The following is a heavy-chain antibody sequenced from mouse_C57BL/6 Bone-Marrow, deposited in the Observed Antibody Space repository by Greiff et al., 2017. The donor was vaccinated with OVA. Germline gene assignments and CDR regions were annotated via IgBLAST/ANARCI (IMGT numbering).Heavy chain of an antibody. CDR2: INPNNGGT. Sequence: EVQLQQSGPELVKPGASVKISCKASGYTFTDYYMTWVKQSHGKSLEWIGDINPNNGGTSYNQKFKGKATLTVDKSSSTAYMELRSLTSEDSAVYYCANSKGDYWGQGTTLTVSS. D-gene: IGHD2-5*01. CDR3: ANSKGDY. V-gene: IGHV1-26*01. J-gene: IGHJ2*01. CDR1: GYTFTDYY.